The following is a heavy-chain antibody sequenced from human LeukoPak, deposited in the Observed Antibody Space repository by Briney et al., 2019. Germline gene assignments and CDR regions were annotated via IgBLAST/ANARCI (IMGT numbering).Heavy chain of an antibody. CDR2: INPSGGST. CDR1: GYTFTSYY. Sequence: ASVKVSCKTSGYTFTSYYLHWVRQAPGQGLEWMGVINPSGGSTNYAQKFQGRVTMTRDTSTSTVYMELSSLRSEDTAVYYCARIRGPKDYWGQGTLVTVSS. D-gene: IGHD4-17*01. CDR3: ARIRGPKDY. J-gene: IGHJ4*02. V-gene: IGHV1-46*01.